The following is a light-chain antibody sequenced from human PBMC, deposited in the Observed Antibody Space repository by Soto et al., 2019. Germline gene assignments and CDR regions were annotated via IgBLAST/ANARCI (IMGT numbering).Light chain of an antibody. Sequence: SYELTQPPSVSVAPGQTATITCGGSNIGSKSVHWYQQRPGQAPVLVVYDDRDRPSGIPDRFSGSNSGNMATLTISRVEVGDEADYHCQEWDSTLDQWIFGGGTKLTVL. CDR2: DDR. CDR1: NIGSKS. J-gene: IGLJ2*01. V-gene: IGLV3-21*02. CDR3: QEWDSTLDQWI.